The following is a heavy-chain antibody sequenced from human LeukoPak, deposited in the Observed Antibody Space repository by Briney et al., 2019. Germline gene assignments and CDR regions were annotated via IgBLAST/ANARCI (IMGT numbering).Heavy chain of an antibody. CDR3: AKDHYYYYDSSGYYSPDFQH. CDR1: GFTFDDYA. V-gene: IGHV3-9*01. CDR2: ISWNSGSI. J-gene: IGHJ1*01. D-gene: IGHD3-22*01. Sequence: PGGSLRLSCAASGFTFDDYAMHWVRQAPGKGLEWVSGISWNSGSIGYADSVKGRFTISRDNAKNSLYLQMNSLRAEDTAVYYCAKDHYYYYDSSGYYSPDFQHWGQGTLVTVSS.